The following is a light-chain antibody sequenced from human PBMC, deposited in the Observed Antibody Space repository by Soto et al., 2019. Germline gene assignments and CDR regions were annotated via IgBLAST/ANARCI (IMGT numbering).Light chain of an antibody. CDR3: GTWDGSLSAGI. J-gene: IGLJ1*01. V-gene: IGLV1-51*01. CDR1: TSKVGKNY. Sequence: QSVLTQPPSVSAAPGQKVTISCTGSTSKVGKNYVSWYQHPPGTAPKLLIYDNTKRHSGIPDRFSGSKSGTSATLGITGLQTGDEADYYCGTWDGSLSAGIFGTGTKVTVL. CDR2: DNT.